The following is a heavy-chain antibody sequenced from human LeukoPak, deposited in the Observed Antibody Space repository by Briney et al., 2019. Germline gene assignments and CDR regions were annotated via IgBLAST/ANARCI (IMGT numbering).Heavy chain of an antibody. D-gene: IGHD6-13*01. CDR3: ARDSSSWYSLYYYGMDV. Sequence: ASVKVSCKASGYTFTSYAMHWVRQAPGQRLEWMGWINAGNGNTKYSQKFQGRVTITRDTSAGTAYMELSSLRSEDTAVYYCARDSSSWYSLYYYGMDVWGQGTTVTVSS. CDR2: INAGNGNT. J-gene: IGHJ6*02. CDR1: GYTFTSYA. V-gene: IGHV1-3*01.